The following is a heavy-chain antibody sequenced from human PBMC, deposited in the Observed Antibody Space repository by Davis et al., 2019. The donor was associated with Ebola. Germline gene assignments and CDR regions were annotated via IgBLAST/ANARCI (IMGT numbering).Heavy chain of an antibody. Sequence: ASVKVSCKASGYTFTSYYMHWVRQAPGQGLEWMGIINPSGGSTSYAQKFQGRVTMTRDTSTSTVYMELSSLRSEDTAVYYCARLHSGSYYARENADDYWGQGTLVTVSS. V-gene: IGHV1-46*01. J-gene: IGHJ4*02. CDR3: ARLHSGSYYARENADDY. CDR2: INPSGGST. CDR1: GYTFTSYY. D-gene: IGHD1-26*01.